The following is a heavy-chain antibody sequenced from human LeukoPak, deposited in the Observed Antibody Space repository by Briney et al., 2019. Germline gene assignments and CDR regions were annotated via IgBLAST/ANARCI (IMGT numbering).Heavy chain of an antibody. CDR2: LSYDGSHE. CDR3: ARAWDTVKVPGPFDY. J-gene: IGHJ4*02. D-gene: IGHD1-26*01. V-gene: IGHV3-30*01. CDR1: GFTFSSFA. Sequence: GGSLRLSCAASGFTFSSFAMHWVRQAPGKGLEWVTLLSYDGSHEDYADSVKGRFTISRDNSKNTLSLQMNSLRAEDTAVYYCARAWDTVKVPGPFDYWGQGTLVTVSS.